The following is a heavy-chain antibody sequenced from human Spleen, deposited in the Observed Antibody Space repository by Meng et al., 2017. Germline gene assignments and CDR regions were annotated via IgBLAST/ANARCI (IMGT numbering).Heavy chain of an antibody. J-gene: IGHJ4*02. D-gene: IGHD2-8*02. V-gene: IGHV1-18*01. Sequence: ASVKVSCKASGYTFTSYGISWVRQAPGQRPEWMGWINGANGNTKYSVDFQGRVTISRDTSASTAYMELSSLRSEDTAIYYCARGYCSGVVCFMKAYYFDYWGQGTLVTVSS. CDR1: GYTFTSYG. CDR2: INGANGNT. CDR3: ARGYCSGVVCFMKAYYFDY.